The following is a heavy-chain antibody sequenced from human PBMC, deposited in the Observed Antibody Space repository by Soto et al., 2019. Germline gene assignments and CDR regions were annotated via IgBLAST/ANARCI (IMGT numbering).Heavy chain of an antibody. V-gene: IGHV4-39*01. Sequence: QLQLQESGPGLVKPSETLSLTCSVSGDSINSDNYYWGWIRQPPGKGLEWIGSSYYRGNTYYNPSLKTRVTISLDKSKSQFSLKLNFVTAADSAVYFCARLEGLATISYYFDYWGQGTLVTVSS. CDR2: SYYRGNT. D-gene: IGHD3-9*01. CDR1: GDSINSDNYY. CDR3: ARLEGLATISYYFDY. J-gene: IGHJ4*02.